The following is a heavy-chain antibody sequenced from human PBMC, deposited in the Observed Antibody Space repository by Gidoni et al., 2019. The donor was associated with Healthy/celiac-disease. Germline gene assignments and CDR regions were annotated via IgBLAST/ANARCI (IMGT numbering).Heavy chain of an antibody. V-gene: IGHV7-4-1*02. CDR3: ARRSSIAARRGWFDP. Sequence: QVQLVQSGSELKKPGASVEVSGKASGYTFTSYAMNWVRQAPGQGLEWMVWINTNTGNPTYAKGFTGRFVFSLDTSVSTAYLQISSLKAEDTAVYYCARRSSIAARRGWFDPWGQGTLVTVSS. CDR1: GYTFTSYA. D-gene: IGHD6-6*01. CDR2: INTNTGNP. J-gene: IGHJ5*02.